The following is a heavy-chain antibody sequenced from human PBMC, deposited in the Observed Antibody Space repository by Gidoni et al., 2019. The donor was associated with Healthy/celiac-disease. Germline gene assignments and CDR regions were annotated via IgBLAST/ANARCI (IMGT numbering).Heavy chain of an antibody. CDR1: GFTFRSYA. Sequence: QVQLVVSGGGVVPPGWFLRPSFSAPGFTFRSYASHWVRQAPGKGLEWVAVISYDGSNKYYADSVKGRFTISRDNSKNTLYLQMNSLRAEDTAVYYCARDDYYGSGSYYNPYYDYGMDVWGQGTTVTVSS. V-gene: IGHV3-30*01. D-gene: IGHD3-10*01. J-gene: IGHJ6*02. CDR3: ARDDYYGSGSYYNPYYDYGMDV. CDR2: ISYDGSNK.